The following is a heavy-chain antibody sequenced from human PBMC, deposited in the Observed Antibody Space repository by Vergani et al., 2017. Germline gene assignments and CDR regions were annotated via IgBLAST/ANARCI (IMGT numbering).Heavy chain of an antibody. CDR2: IKSNADGGSA. Sequence: EGQLVESGGGLVKPGGSLRLSCAASEFTFSDVWMSWVRQAPGKGLEWVSRIKSNADGGSADYAASVKGRFIISRDDSKNSLYLHMNSLRAEDTAVYYCAREAEGHSGYVVDPWGQGTLVTVSS. J-gene: IGHJ5*02. V-gene: IGHV3-15*01. D-gene: IGHD5-12*01. CDR1: EFTFSDVW. CDR3: AREAEGHSGYVVDP.